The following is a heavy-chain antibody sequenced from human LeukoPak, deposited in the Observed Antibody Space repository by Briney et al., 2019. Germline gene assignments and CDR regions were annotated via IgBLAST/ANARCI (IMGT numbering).Heavy chain of an antibody. J-gene: IGHJ4*02. V-gene: IGHV4-4*07. CDR3: ARTSARGAQFDY. D-gene: IGHD3-10*01. CDR2: IYASGST. Sequence: PSETLSLTCTVSGGSISNYDLSWVRQPPGMGLEWIGRIYASGSTNYNASLKRRVTMSVDTSNNQFSLNLSSVTAADTAVYYCARTSARGAQFDYWGQGTLVTVSS. CDR1: GGSISNYD.